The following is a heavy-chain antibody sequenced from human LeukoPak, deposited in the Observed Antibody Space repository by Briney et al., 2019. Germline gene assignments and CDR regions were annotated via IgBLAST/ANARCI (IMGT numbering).Heavy chain of an antibody. CDR3: ATRDYGGDPASFDP. V-gene: IGHV1-8*02. D-gene: IGHD4-23*01. J-gene: IGHJ5*02. Sequence: ASVKVSCKASGGTFSSYAISWVRQAPGQGLEWMGWMNPNSGNTGYAQKFQGRVTMTRNTSISTAYMELSSLRSEDTAVHYCATRDYGGDPASFDPWGQGTLVTVSS. CDR1: GGTFSSYA. CDR2: MNPNSGNT.